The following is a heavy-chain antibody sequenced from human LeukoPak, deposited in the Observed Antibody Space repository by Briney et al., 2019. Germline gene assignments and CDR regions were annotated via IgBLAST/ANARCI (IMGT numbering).Heavy chain of an antibody. CDR1: GGSISSSSYY. V-gene: IGHV4-39*01. Sequence: PSETLSLTCTVSGGSISSSSYYWGWIRQPPGKGLEWIGSIYYSGSTYYNPSLKSRVTISVDTSKNQFSLKLSSVTAADTAVYYCARFDFIFSRRDYWGQGTLVTVSP. CDR2: IYYSGST. D-gene: IGHD3-3*02. CDR3: ARFDFIFSRRDY. J-gene: IGHJ4*02.